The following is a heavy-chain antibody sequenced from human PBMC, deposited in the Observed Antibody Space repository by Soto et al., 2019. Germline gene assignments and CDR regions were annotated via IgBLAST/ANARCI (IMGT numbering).Heavy chain of an antibody. J-gene: IGHJ6*02. V-gene: IGHV1-2*04. CDR2: INPNSGGT. CDR1: GYTFTGHY. Sequence: ASVKVSCKASGYTFTGHYMHWVRQAPGQGLEWMGWINPNSGGTNYAQKFQGWVTMTRDTSISTAYMELRRLRSDDTAVYYCAREVADYDFWSGYYSPGGMDVWGQGTTVTVSS. CDR3: AREVADYDFWSGYYSPGGMDV. D-gene: IGHD3-3*01.